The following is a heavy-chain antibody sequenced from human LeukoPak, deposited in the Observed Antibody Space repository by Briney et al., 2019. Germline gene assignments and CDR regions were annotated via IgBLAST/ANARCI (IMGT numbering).Heavy chain of an antibody. V-gene: IGHV3-21*01. CDR2: ISKSGTYI. D-gene: IGHD2-2*01. CDR1: GFTFRDYT. Sequence: GGSLRLSCAASGFTFRDYTMNWVRQAPGKGLEWVSAISKSGTYIKYADSVKGRFTVSRDNAKNSLFLQMNSLRVEDTAVYYCAREVVIVVEPAANTIDYWGQGTLVTVSS. CDR3: AREVVIVVEPAANTIDY. J-gene: IGHJ4*02.